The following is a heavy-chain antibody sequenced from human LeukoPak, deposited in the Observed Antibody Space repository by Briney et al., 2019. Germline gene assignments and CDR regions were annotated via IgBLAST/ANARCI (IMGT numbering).Heavy chain of an antibody. J-gene: IGHJ5*02. Sequence: ASVTVSCKASGYTFTSYGISWVRQAPGQGLEWMGWISAYNGNTNYAQKLRGRVTMTTDTSTSTAYMELRSLRSDDTAVYYCARDKQWLSGGYWFDPWGQGTLVTVSS. CDR3: ARDKQWLSGGYWFDP. V-gene: IGHV1-18*01. D-gene: IGHD6-19*01. CDR1: GYTFTSYG. CDR2: ISAYNGNT.